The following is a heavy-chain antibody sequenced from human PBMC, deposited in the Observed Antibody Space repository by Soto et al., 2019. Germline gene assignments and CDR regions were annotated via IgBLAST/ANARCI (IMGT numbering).Heavy chain of an antibody. CDR1: GFTLRIYT. CDR2: VSFDGSHK. V-gene: IGHV3-30*18. CDR3: AKLGDAVSGFFDF. J-gene: IGHJ5*01. D-gene: IGHD3-3*01. Sequence: QVQLVQSGGGVVQPGGSLRLSCAASGFTLRIYTIHWVRQAPGKGLEWVADVSFDGSHKTYAVPVRGRFTLSRDNSKKTVYLQMNSLRAEDTAVYYCAKLGDAVSGFFDFWGQGTQVAVSS.